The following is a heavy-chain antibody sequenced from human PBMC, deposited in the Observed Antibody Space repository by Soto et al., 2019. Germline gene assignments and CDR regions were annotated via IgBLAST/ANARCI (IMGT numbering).Heavy chain of an antibody. Sequence: LQLQESGPGLVKPSETLSLTCTVSGGSIISSSYYWGWIRQPPGKGLEWIGRIKSKTDGGTTDYAAPVKGRFTISRDDSKDTLYLQMNSLKTEDAAVYYCTTDTSVVVAATLWYAYYYYGMDVWGQGTTVTVSS. J-gene: IGHJ6*02. CDR3: TTDTSVVVAATLWYAYYYYGMDV. D-gene: IGHD2-15*01. CDR2: IKSKTDGGTT. CDR1: GGSIISSSYY. V-gene: IGHV3-15*01.